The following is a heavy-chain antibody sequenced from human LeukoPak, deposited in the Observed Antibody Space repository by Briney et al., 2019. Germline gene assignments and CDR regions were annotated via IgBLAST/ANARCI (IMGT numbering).Heavy chain of an antibody. CDR2: IKQDGSEK. J-gene: IGHJ6*02. CDR1: GFTFGDYA. V-gene: IGHV3-7*01. CDR3: ARVGRPSTMIVVVTLRNPPYYYGMDV. Sequence: QSGRSLRLSCTASGFTFGDYAMSWVRQAPGKGLEWVANIKQDGSEKYYVDSVKGRFTISRDNAKNSPYLQMNSLRAEDTAVYYCARVGRPSTMIVVVTLRNPPYYYGMDVWGQGTTVTVSS. D-gene: IGHD3-22*01.